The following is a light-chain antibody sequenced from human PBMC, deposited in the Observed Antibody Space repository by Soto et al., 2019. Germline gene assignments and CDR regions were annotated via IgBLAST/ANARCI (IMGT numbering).Light chain of an antibody. CDR1: QSISIY. CDR3: QQSLTTPLT. J-gene: IGKJ4*01. CDR2: AAS. Sequence: DIQMTQSPSSLSASVGDRVTITCRASQSISIYLNWYQQKPGKAPKLLINAASSLQSGVPSRFGGSGSGTDFTLTISSLQREDLATYYCQQSLTTPLTFGGGTKVEIK. V-gene: IGKV1-39*01.